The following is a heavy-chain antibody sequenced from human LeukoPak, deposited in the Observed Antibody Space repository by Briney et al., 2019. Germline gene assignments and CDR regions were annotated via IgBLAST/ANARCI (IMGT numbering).Heavy chain of an antibody. CDR1: GVSLSGYY. Sequence: SETLSLTCTVSGVSLSGYYWTWIRQTPGKGLEWIGYIHYSGNTKYNPSLQSRVTISVDTSKNQFSLKLSSVTAADTAVYYCAGDFWSGYYFRDWGQGTLVTVSS. J-gene: IGHJ4*02. CDR3: AGDFWSGYYFRD. D-gene: IGHD3-3*01. V-gene: IGHV4-59*08. CDR2: IHYSGNT.